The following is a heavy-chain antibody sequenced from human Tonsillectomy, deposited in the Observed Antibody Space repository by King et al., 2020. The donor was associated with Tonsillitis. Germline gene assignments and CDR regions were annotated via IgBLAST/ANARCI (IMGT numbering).Heavy chain of an antibody. Sequence: QLQESGSGLVKPSQTLSLTCAVSGGSISSGGYSWSWIRQPPGKGLEWIGYIYHSGSTYYGPSLKSRVTMSVDRPKNQFSLKLSSVTAADTAVYYCARAGHGTDAFDIWGQGTMVTVSS. CDR1: GGSISSGGYS. CDR3: ARAGHGTDAFDI. J-gene: IGHJ3*02. V-gene: IGHV4-30-2*01. CDR2: IYHSGST.